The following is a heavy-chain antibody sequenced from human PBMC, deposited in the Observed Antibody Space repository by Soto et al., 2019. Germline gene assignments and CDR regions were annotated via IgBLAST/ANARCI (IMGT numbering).Heavy chain of an antibody. CDR1: GFTFSSDA. D-gene: IGHD1-20*01. CDR2: IIGSGGST. V-gene: IGHV3-23*01. Sequence: EVPLLESWGGLVQPGGSLRLSCAASGFTFSSDAMSWVRQAPGKGLELVSAIIGSGGSTYYADSVKGRFTISRDNSKNTLYLQMNSLRAEDTAVYYCAKDRGITGTGSKGNYFDYWGQGTLVTVSS. J-gene: IGHJ4*02. CDR3: AKDRGITGTGSKGNYFDY.